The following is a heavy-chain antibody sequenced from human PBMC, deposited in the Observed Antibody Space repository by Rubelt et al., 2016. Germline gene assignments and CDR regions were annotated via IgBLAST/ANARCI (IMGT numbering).Heavy chain of an antibody. CDR3: ARGGRYYGSGSYQRHNWFDP. CDR2: INHSGST. D-gene: IGHD3-10*01. J-gene: IGHJ5*02. CDR1: GGSFSIYY. V-gene: IGHV4-34*01. Sequence: QVQLQQWGAGLLKPSETLSLTCAVYGGSFSIYYWSWIRQPPGKGLAWIGEINHSGSTNSNPSLKSRVTISVDTSKNQFSLKLSSVTAAETAVYYCARGGRYYGSGSYQRHNWFDPWGQGTLVTVSS.